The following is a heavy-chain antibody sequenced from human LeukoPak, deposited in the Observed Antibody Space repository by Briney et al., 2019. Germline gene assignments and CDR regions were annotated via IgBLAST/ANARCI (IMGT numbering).Heavy chain of an antibody. Sequence: PSETLSLTCTVSGGSISSYYWSWIRQPPGKGLEWIGYIYYSGSTNYNPSLKSRVTISVDTSKNQFSLKLSSVTAADTAAYYCARDSSGLYYFDYWGQGTLVTVSS. V-gene: IGHV4-59*01. CDR3: ARDSSGLYYFDY. CDR1: GGSISSYY. J-gene: IGHJ4*02. CDR2: IYYSGST. D-gene: IGHD6-19*01.